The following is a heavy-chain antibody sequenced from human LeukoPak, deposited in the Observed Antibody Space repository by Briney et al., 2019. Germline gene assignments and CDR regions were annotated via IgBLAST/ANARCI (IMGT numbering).Heavy chain of an antibody. Sequence: GGSLRLSCTASGFTFGDYAMSWVRQAPGKGLEWVGFIRSKAYGGTTEYAASVKGRFTISRDDSKSIAYLQMNSLKTEDTAVYYCTRARGYSYGYDAANFDYWGQGTLVTVSS. CDR2: IRSKAYGGTT. V-gene: IGHV3-49*04. D-gene: IGHD5-18*01. CDR1: GFTFGDYA. CDR3: TRARGYSYGYDAANFDY. J-gene: IGHJ4*02.